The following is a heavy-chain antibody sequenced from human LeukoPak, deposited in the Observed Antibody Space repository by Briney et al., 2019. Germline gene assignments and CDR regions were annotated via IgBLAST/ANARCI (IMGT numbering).Heavy chain of an antibody. CDR3: ARVGSYCMDV. Sequence: SETLSLTCSVSGGSISSYYWSWIRQPPGKRLEYIGHVHDSGSTNYNPSLKSRVTISIDTSKNQFSLKLSSVAAADTAVYYCARVGSYCMDVWGKGSTVTASS. J-gene: IGHJ6*03. V-gene: IGHV4-59*01. CDR2: VHDSGST. D-gene: IGHD1-26*01. CDR1: GGSISSYY.